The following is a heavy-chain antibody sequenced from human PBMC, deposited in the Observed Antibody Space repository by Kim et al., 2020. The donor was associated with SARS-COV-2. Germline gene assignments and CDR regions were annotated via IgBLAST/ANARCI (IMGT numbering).Heavy chain of an antibody. Sequence: GGSLRLSCSASGFTFSSYAMHWVRQAPGKGLEYVSAISSNGGSTYYADSVKGRFTISRDNSKNTLYLQMSSLRAEDTAVYYCVREDIVATPYFDYWGQGTLVTVSS. CDR1: GFTFSSYA. D-gene: IGHD5-12*01. CDR2: ISSNGGST. J-gene: IGHJ4*02. V-gene: IGHV3-64D*06. CDR3: VREDIVATPYFDY.